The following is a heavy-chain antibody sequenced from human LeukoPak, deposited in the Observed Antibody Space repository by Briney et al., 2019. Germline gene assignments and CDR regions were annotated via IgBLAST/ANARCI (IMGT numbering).Heavy chain of an antibody. V-gene: IGHV3-21*01. Sequence: NPGGSLRLSCAASGFTFSSYAMNWVRQAPGKGLEWISSITSSSSYTFYADTVKGRFTISRDNAKNSLYLQMNSLRVEDTAIYYCARDPYNGAYSEGYYYYYMDVWGKGTTVTVSS. CDR1: GFTFSSYA. J-gene: IGHJ6*03. CDR3: ARDPYNGAYSEGYYYYYMDV. CDR2: ITSSSSYT. D-gene: IGHD1-1*01.